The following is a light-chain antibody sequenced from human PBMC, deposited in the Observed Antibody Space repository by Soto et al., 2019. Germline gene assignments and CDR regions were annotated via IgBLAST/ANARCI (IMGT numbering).Light chain of an antibody. V-gene: IGLV2-14*01. Sequence: QSALTQPASVSGSPGQSITISCTGTSSDVGGYNYVSWYQQHPGKAPKLMIYDVSNRPSGVSNRFSGSKSGNTASLTISGLPAEDESDYYCSSYTSSGTLYVFGTGTKVTVL. CDR2: DVS. CDR1: SSDVGGYNY. J-gene: IGLJ1*01. CDR3: SSYTSSGTLYV.